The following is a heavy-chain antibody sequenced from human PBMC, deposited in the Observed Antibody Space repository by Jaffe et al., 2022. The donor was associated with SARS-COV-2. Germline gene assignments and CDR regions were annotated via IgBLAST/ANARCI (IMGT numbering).Heavy chain of an antibody. CDR2: IYTSGST. CDR1: GGSISSGSYY. J-gene: IGHJ4*02. CDR3: ARDYDGIDY. V-gene: IGHV4-61*02. D-gene: IGHD5-12*01. Sequence: QVQLQESGPGLVKPSQTLSLTCTVSGGSISSGSYYWSWIRQPAGKGLEWIGRIYTSGSTNYNPSLKSRVTISVDTSKNQFSLKLSSVTAADTAVYYCARDYDGIDYWGQGTLVTVSS.